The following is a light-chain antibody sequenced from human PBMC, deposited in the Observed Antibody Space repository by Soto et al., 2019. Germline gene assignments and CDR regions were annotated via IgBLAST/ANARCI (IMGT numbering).Light chain of an antibody. Sequence: QSVLTQPASVSGSPGQSITISCTGTSSDVGKYNAVAWYQQLPGKAPKLILFEVNKWPSGASLRVAGSKSGDTAALTSSGLQTGYEAVYFCCSYTAHEPVIFGGGTQLTVL. CDR1: SSDVGKYNA. V-gene: IGLV2-23*02. CDR2: EVN. CDR3: CSYTAHEPVI. J-gene: IGLJ2*01.